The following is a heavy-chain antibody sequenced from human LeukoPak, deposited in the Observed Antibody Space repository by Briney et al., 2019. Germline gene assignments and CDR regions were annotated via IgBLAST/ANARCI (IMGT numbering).Heavy chain of an antibody. CDR2: ISATGKKT. CDR1: GFSFNIYV. D-gene: IGHD1/OR15-1a*01. V-gene: IGHV3-23*01. CDR3: VKHLELNTEQPCFGGKLDF. J-gene: IGHJ4*02. Sequence: GGFLRLSCAGSGFSFNIYVINWIRQAPGKGLEWVSLISATGKKTYYEDSAKGPFTVSRDNSKRTVFLEMNSLRAEDTAIYYCVKHLELNTEQPCFGGKLDFWGQGTPVTVSS.